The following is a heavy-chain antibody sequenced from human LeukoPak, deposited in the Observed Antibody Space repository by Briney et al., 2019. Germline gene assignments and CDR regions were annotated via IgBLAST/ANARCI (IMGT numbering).Heavy chain of an antibody. CDR2: MNPNSGNT. V-gene: IGHV1-8*01. J-gene: IGHJ6*03. CDR3: ARGIYYYYYMEV. CDR1: GYTFISFD. Sequence: EAAVKVCCKASGYTFISFDINWVRQAPGQGLEWMGWMNPNSGNTGYAQRFQGRVTMTRNTSISTAYMELSGLRSEDTAVYYCARGIYYYYYMEVWGKGTTVTVSS.